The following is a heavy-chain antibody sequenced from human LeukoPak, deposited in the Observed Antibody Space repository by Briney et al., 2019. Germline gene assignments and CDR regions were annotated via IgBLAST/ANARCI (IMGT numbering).Heavy chain of an antibody. Sequence: GGSLRLSCAASGFHFDAYAMHWVRQAPGKGLEWVSGISWNSGKMAYADSVKGRFTISRDNAENSLYLQMTSLRPEDMALYYCARSADFWSGLGFWGQGTLVTVSS. CDR1: GFHFDAYA. CDR2: ISWNSGKM. V-gene: IGHV3-9*03. D-gene: IGHD3-3*01. CDR3: ARSADFWSGLGF. J-gene: IGHJ4*02.